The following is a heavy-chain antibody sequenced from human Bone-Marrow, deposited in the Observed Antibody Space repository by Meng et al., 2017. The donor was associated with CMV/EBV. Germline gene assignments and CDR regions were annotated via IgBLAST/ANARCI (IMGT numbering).Heavy chain of an antibody. D-gene: IGHD3-22*01. J-gene: IGHJ4*02. V-gene: IGHV3-30-3*01. CDR1: GFTFSSYA. Sequence: GGPLRLSCAASGFTFSSYAMHWVRQAPGKGLEWVAVISYDGSNKYYADSVKGRFTISRDNSKNTLYLQMNSLRAEDTAVYYCESEGDYYDSSGYYPSFDYWGQGTLVTVSS. CDR3: ESEGDYYDSSGYYPSFDY. CDR2: ISYDGSNK.